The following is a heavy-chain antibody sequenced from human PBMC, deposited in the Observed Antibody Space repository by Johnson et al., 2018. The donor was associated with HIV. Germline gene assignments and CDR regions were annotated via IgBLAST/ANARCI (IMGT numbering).Heavy chain of an antibody. D-gene: IGHD6-19*01. J-gene: IGHJ3*02. V-gene: IGHV3-66*01. CDR1: GFTVISNH. CDR3: ARGEQWSLLGAFDI. Sequence: VQLVESGGGVVQPGGSLRLSCAASGFTVISNHMSWVRQAPGKGLEWVSVIYSGDSTKYADSVTGRFTISRDNSKNTLYLQMNSLRAEDTAVYYCARGEQWSLLGAFDIWGQGIMVTVSS. CDR2: IYSGDST.